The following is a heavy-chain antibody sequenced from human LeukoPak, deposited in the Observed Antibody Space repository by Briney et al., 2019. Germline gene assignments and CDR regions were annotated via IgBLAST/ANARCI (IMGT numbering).Heavy chain of an antibody. CDR3: ARDPLRDYVWGSYFD. Sequence: SVKVSCKASGGTFSSYAISWVRQAPGQGLEWMGRIIPIFGTANYAQKFQGGVTITTDESTSTAYMELSSLRSEDTAVYYCARDPLRDYVWGSYFDWGQGTLVTVSS. V-gene: IGHV1-69*05. CDR2: IIPIFGTA. CDR1: GGTFSSYA. J-gene: IGHJ4*02. D-gene: IGHD3-16*01.